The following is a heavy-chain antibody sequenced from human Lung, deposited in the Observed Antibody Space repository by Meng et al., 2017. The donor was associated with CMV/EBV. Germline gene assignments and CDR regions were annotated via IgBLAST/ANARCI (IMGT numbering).Heavy chain of an antibody. CDR1: GGSISISTW. CDR2: IYHSGGT. CDR3: ARDPYATGWAG. V-gene: IGHV4-4*02. D-gene: IGHD6-19*01. Sequence: VSGPGLVKPSGALSLTRAVSGGSISISTWWSWVRQPPGKGLEWIGEIYHSGGTNYNPSLRGRVTISLDKSKNQFSLTLRSVTAADTAVYYCARDPYATGWAGWGQGTLVTVSS. J-gene: IGHJ4*02.